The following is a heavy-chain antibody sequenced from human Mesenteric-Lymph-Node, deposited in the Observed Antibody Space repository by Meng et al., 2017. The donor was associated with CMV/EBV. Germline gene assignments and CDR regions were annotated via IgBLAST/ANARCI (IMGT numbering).Heavy chain of an antibody. CDR2: IRSKAYGGTT. J-gene: IGHJ4*02. CDR1: GFTFGDYA. V-gene: IGHV3-49*04. Sequence: GGSLRLSCTASGFTFGDYAMSWVRQAPGKGLEWVGFIRSKAYGGTTEYAASVKGRFTISRDDSKSIAYLQMNSLKTEDTAVYYCTRSGGDGDYVGYWGQGTLVTVSS. CDR3: TRSGGDGDYVGY. D-gene: IGHD3-10*01.